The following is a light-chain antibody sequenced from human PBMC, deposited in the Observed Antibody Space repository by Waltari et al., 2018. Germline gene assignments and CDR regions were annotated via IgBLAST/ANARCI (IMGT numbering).Light chain of an antibody. CDR2: YAS. J-gene: IGKJ4*01. CDR1: QNINNY. V-gene: IGKV1-33*01. Sequence: DIQMTQSPSSLSASVGDRVTITCRASQNINNYLAWLQQKPGEAPKRLIHYASNQESGIPSRFSGSGSGTDYSLTISSLQPEDIATYYCQQYDDFPLTFGGGTRVEIK. CDR3: QQYDDFPLT.